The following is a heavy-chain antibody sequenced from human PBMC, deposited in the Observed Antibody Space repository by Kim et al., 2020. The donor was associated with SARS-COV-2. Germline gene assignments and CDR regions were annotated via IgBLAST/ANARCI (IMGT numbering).Heavy chain of an antibody. J-gene: IGHJ3*02. CDR1: GGTFSSYA. V-gene: IGHV1-69*13. Sequence: SVKVSCKASGGTFSSYAISWVRQAPGQGLEWMGGIIPIFGTANYAQKFQGRVTITADESTSTAYMELSSLRSEDTAVYYCARGGDSSSWYDAFDIWGQGTRVTVSS. CDR3: ARGGDSSSWYDAFDI. CDR2: IIPIFGTA. D-gene: IGHD6-13*01.